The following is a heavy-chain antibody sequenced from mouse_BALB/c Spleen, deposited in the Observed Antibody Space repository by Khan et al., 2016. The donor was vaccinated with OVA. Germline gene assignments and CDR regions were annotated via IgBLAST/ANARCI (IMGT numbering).Heavy chain of an antibody. CDR1: GYTFTNYW. J-gene: IGHJ2*01. CDR3: ARHAYFGNYLDY. Sequence: QVQLQQPGTELVKPGASVKLSCKASGYTFTNYWVHWVKQRPGQGLEWIGEIYPGDGRTNNNEKFKSEATLTVDKSSNTAYMQLNSLTSEDTAVYYCARHAYFGNYLDYWGQGTILTVSS. V-gene: IGHV1S81*02. D-gene: IGHD2-10*01. CDR2: IYPGDGRT.